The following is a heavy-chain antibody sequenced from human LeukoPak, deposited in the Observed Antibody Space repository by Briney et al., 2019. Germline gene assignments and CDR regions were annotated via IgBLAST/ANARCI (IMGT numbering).Heavy chain of an antibody. J-gene: IGHJ3*02. V-gene: IGHV1-46*01. Sequence: ASVKVSCKASGYTFTSYYMHWVRQAPGQGLEWMGIINPSGGSTSYAQKFQGRVTMTRDTSTSTVYMELSSLRSEDTAVYYCAREIAAAGLKNAFDIWGQGTMVTVSS. CDR3: AREIAAAGLKNAFDI. CDR1: GYTFTSYY. D-gene: IGHD6-13*01. CDR2: INPSGGST.